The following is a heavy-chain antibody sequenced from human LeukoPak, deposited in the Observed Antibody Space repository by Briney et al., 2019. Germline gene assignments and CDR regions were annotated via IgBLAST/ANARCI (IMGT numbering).Heavy chain of an antibody. CDR1: GFTFSSNW. D-gene: IGHD1-14*01. CDR3: ARGSFDLTPYFDY. J-gene: IGHJ4*02. V-gene: IGHV3-74*01. CDR2: INPSGSFT. Sequence: GGSLRLSCAASGFTFSSNWMHWVRQVPGKGLVWVSLINPSGSFTTYADSVKGRFTISRDNAKNSLYLQMNSLRAEDTAVYYCARGSFDLTPYFDYWGQGTLVTVSS.